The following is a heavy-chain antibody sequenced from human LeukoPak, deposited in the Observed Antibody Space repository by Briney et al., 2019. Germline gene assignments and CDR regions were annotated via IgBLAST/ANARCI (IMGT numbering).Heavy chain of an antibody. Sequence: GGSLRLSCAASGFTFDDYAMHWVRQAPGKGLEWVSGISWNSGSIGYADSVKGRFTISRDNAKNSLYLQMNSLRAEDTALYYCAKADYYDSPGYFDYWGQGTLVTVSS. J-gene: IGHJ4*02. CDR2: ISWNSGSI. V-gene: IGHV3-9*01. D-gene: IGHD3-22*01. CDR1: GFTFDDYA. CDR3: AKADYYDSPGYFDY.